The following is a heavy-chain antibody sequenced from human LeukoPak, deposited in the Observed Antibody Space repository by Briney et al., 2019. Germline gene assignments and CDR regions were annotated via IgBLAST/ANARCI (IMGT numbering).Heavy chain of an antibody. D-gene: IGHD3-3*01. CDR3: AEGGGYDFWSGYRYFDH. J-gene: IGHJ4*02. V-gene: IGHV3-23*01. CDR1: GFTFSSYA. Sequence: GGSLRLSCAASGFTFSSYAMSWVRQAPGKGLELVSAISGSGGSTYYADSVKGRFTTSRDNSKNTLYLQMNSLRAGDTAVYYCAEGGGYDFWSGYRYFDHWGQGTLVTVSS. CDR2: ISGSGGST.